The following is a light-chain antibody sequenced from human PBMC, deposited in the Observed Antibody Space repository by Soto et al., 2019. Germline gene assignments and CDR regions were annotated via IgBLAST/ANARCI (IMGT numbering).Light chain of an antibody. CDR3: QVWDSSADHPV. CDR1: NIGSKS. V-gene: IGLV3-21*04. Sequence: SYELTQPPSVSVAPGQTARIPCGGNNIGSKSVHWYQQKPGQAPVLVIYYDTDRPSGIPERFSGSNSGNTATLTISRVVAGDEADYYCQVWDSSADHPVFGGGTKLTVL. J-gene: IGLJ2*01. CDR2: YDT.